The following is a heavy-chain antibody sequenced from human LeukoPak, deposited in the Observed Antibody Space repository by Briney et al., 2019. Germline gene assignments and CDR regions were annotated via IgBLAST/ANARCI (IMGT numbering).Heavy chain of an antibody. V-gene: IGHV1-69*02. Sequence: SVKVSCKASGGTFSSYTISWVRQAPGQGLEWMGRIIPILGIANYAQKFQGRVTITADKSTSTAYMELSSLRSEDTAVYYCARWDDSTAYDYWDQGTLVTVSS. J-gene: IGHJ4*02. CDR1: GGTFSSYT. D-gene: IGHD3-22*01. CDR3: ARWDDSTAYDY. CDR2: IIPILGIA.